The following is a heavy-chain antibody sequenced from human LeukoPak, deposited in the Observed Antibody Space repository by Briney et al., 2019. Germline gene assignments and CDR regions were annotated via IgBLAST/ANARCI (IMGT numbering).Heavy chain of an antibody. D-gene: IGHD3-3*01. CDR2: ITPILGTA. CDR3: ARDRLSPLTIFGVVIRVYYMDV. Sequence: SVKVSCKASGGTFSRYAISWVRQAPGQGLEWMGGITPILGTANYAQNFQGRVTITADESTSTAYMELSSLRSEDTAVYYCARDRLSPLTIFGVVIRVYYMDVWGKGTTVTVSS. V-gene: IGHV1-69*13. J-gene: IGHJ6*03. CDR1: GGTFSRYA.